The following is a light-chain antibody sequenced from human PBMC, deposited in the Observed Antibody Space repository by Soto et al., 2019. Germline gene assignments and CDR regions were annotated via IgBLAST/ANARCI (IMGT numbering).Light chain of an antibody. CDR2: GAS. CDR1: QGISSY. V-gene: IGKV1-9*01. CDR3: QQLNNFPRT. J-gene: IGKJ1*01. Sequence: DIQLTQSPSFLSASVGDRVTITCRASQGISSYLAWYQQRPGKAPKLLMYGASTLQSGVPSRFSGSASGTTCTLTINNLQHEDFATYYCQQLNNFPRTVGQGTKVE.